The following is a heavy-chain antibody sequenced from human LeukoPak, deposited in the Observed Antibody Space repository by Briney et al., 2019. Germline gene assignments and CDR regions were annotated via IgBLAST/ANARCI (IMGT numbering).Heavy chain of an antibody. Sequence: ASVTVSCKASGYTFTSYDINWLRQAAAQGLEWMGWMNPNSGNTGYAQKFQGRVSMTRNTSISTAYMELSSLRSEDTAVYYCARVEVGSSWVGYYYYMDVCGKGTTVTVSS. CDR1: GYTFTSYD. V-gene: IGHV1-8*01. CDR3: ARVEVGSSWVGYYYYMDV. CDR2: MNPNSGNT. J-gene: IGHJ6*03. D-gene: IGHD6-13*01.